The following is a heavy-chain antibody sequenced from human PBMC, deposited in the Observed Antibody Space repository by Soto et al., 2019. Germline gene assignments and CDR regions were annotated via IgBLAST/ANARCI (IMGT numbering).Heavy chain of an antibody. CDR1: GYTFTSYY. CDR3: ATDLEAQALFDY. CDR2: INPSGGST. J-gene: IGHJ4*02. Sequence: ASVKVSCKASGYTFTSYYMHWVRQAPGQGLEWMGIINPSGGSTSYAQKFQGRVTMTRETSTSTVYMELSSLRSEDTAVYYCATDLEAQALFDYWGQGTLVTVSS. V-gene: IGHV1-46*01.